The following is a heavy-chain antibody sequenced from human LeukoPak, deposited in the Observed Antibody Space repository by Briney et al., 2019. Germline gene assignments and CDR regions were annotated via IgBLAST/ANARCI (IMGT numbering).Heavy chain of an antibody. V-gene: IGHV3-48*03. CDR3: AELGITMIGGV. Sequence: GGSLRLSCVASGFTFSSYEMNWVRQAPGKGLEWVSYISSSGTTIYYADSVKGRFTISRDNAKNSLYLQMNSLRAEDTAVYYCAELGITMIGGVWGKGTTVTISS. J-gene: IGHJ6*04. CDR2: ISSSGTTI. CDR1: GFTFSSYE. D-gene: IGHD3-10*02.